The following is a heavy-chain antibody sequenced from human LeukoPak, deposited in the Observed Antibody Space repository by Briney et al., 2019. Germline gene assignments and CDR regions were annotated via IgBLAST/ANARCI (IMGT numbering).Heavy chain of an antibody. D-gene: IGHD3-3*01. CDR2: IIPILGIA. J-gene: IGHJ4*02. CDR1: GGTFSSYA. CDR3: AATLGVVIIVNDY. Sequence: SVKVSCKASGGTFSSYAISWVRQAPGQGLEWMGRIIPILGIANYAQKFQGRVTITADESTSTAYMELSSLRSEDTAVYYCAATLGVVIIVNDYSGQGALVTVSS. V-gene: IGHV1-69*04.